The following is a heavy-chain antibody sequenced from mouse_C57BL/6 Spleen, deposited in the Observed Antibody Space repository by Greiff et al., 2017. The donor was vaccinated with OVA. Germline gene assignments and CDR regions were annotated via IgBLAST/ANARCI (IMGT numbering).Heavy chain of an antibody. J-gene: IGHJ1*03. Sequence: DVKLQESGPGLVKPSQSLSLTCSVTGYSITSGYYWNWIRQFPGNKLEWMGYIRYDGSNNYNPSLKNRISITRDTSKNQFFLKLNSVTTEDTATYDCARTSYYYGSSHWYVDVWGTGTTVTVAS. CDR1: GYSITSGYY. CDR2: IRYDGSN. D-gene: IGHD1-1*01. CDR3: ARTSYYYGSSHWYVDV. V-gene: IGHV3-6*01.